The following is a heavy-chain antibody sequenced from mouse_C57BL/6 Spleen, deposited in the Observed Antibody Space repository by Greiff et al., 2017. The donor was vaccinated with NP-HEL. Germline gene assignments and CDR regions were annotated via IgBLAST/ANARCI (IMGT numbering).Heavy chain of an antibody. D-gene: IGHD1-1*01. J-gene: IGHJ3*01. Sequence: EVKLVESGEGLVKPGGSLKLSCAASGFTFSSYAMSWVRQTPEKRLEWVAYISSGGDYIYYADTAKGRFTISRDNARNTLYLQMSSLKSEDTAMYYCTRAGSSPAWFAYWGLGTLVTVSA. CDR2: ISSGGDYI. V-gene: IGHV5-9-1*02. CDR1: GFTFSSYA. CDR3: TRAGSSPAWFAY.